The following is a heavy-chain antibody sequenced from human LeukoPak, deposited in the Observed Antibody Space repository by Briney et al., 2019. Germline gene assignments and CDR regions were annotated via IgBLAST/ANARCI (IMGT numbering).Heavy chain of an antibody. V-gene: IGHV3-21*01. Sequence: KAGGSLRLSCAASGFTFSSYAMSWVRQAPGKGLEWVSSISSSSSYIYYADSVKGRFTISRDNAKNSLYLQMNSLRAEDTAVYYCARASYGYTISYDYWGQGTLVTVSS. CDR3: ARASYGYTISYDY. CDR2: ISSSSSYI. D-gene: IGHD3-16*01. J-gene: IGHJ4*02. CDR1: GFTFSSYA.